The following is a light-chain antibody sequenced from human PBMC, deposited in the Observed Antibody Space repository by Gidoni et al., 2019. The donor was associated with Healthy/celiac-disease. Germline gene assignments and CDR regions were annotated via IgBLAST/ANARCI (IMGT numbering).Light chain of an antibody. V-gene: IGKV3-20*01. Sequence: SPGPLSLSPGERATLSCRASQSVSSSYLAWYQQKPGQAPRLLIYGASSRATGIPDRFSGSGSGTDFTLTISRLEPEDFAVYYCQQYGSSPEYTFGQGTKLEIK. CDR3: QQYGSSPEYT. J-gene: IGKJ2*01. CDR1: QSVSSSY. CDR2: GAS.